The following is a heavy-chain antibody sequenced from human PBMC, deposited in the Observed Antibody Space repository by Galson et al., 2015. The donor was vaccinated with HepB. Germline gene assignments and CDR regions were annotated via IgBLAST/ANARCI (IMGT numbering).Heavy chain of an antibody. CDR1: GFTFSSYW. Sequence: SLRLSCAASGFTFSSYWMSWVRQAPGKGLEWVANIKQDGSEKYYVDSVKGRFTISRDNAKNSLYLQMNSLRAEDTAVYYCARDPGSGYEILYYYYYGMDVWGQGTTVTVSS. D-gene: IGHD5-12*01. CDR3: ARDPGSGYEILYYYYYGMDV. J-gene: IGHJ6*02. CDR2: IKQDGSEK. V-gene: IGHV3-7*03.